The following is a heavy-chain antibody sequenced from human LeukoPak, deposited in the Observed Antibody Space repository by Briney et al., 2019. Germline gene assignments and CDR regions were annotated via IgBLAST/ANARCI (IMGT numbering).Heavy chain of an antibody. CDR1: GYTFTSYG. Sequence: ASVKVSCKASGYTFTSYGISWVRQAPGQGLEWMGWISAYNGNTNYAQKFQGRVTMTRDTSISTAYMELSRLRSDDTAVYYCARHGKGSTYYDFWSGYYDYYYYGMDVWGQGTTVTVSS. D-gene: IGHD3-3*01. J-gene: IGHJ6*02. V-gene: IGHV1-18*01. CDR3: ARHGKGSTYYDFWSGYYDYYYYGMDV. CDR2: ISAYNGNT.